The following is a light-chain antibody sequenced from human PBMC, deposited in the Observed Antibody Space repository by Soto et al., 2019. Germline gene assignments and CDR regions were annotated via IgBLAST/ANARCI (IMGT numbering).Light chain of an antibody. J-gene: IGLJ1*01. CDR2: GNK. CDR3: QSYDSSLSGSEV. CDR1: SSNIGAGYD. Sequence: QSVLTQPPSVSGAPGQRVTISCTGSSSNIGAGYDVHWYQQRPETAPKLLIYGNKNRPSGVPDRFSGSKSGTSASLAITGLQAEDEADYYCQSYDSSLSGSEVFGTGTKVTVL. V-gene: IGLV1-40*01.